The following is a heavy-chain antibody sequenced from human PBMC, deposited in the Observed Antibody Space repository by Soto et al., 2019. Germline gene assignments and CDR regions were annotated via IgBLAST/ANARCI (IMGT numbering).Heavy chain of an antibody. D-gene: IGHD3-16*01. V-gene: IGHV3-30-3*01. J-gene: IGHJ4*02. CDR1: GFTFSSYA. CDR2: ISYDGSDK. CDR3: AREATLYYCDC. Sequence: QVQLVESGGGVVQPGRSLRLSCAASGFTFSSYAMHWVRQAPGKGLEWLAVISYDGSDKYYADSVKGRFTISRDTSKTTLYLQMNSLRAEDTAVYSCAREATLYYCDCWGQGTLVTVSS.